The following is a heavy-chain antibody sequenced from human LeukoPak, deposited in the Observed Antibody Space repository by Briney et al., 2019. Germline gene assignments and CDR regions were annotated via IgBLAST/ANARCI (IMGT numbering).Heavy chain of an antibody. CDR1: GFTFSSYG. J-gene: IGHJ4*02. Sequence: GGSLTLSCAASGFTFSSYGMHWARQAPGRGLEGGAVISYDGSNKYYADSVKGRFTISRDNSKNTLYLQMNSLRAEDTAVYYCAKAIGGSYFLFDYWGQGTLVTVSS. CDR3: AKAIGGSYFLFDY. V-gene: IGHV3-30*18. CDR2: ISYDGSNK. D-gene: IGHD1-26*01.